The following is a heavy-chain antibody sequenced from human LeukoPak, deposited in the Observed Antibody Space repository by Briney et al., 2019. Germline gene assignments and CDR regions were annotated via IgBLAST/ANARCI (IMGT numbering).Heavy chain of an antibody. D-gene: IGHD6-13*01. CDR1: GGSISSYY. CDR2: IYYSGST. V-gene: IGHV4-59*01. CDR3: ARVTARWYSHDY. J-gene: IGHJ4*02. Sequence: PSETLSLTCTVSGGSISSYYWSWIRQPPGKGLEWIGYIYYSGSTNYNPSLKSRVTISVDTSKNQFSLKLSSVTAADTAVYYCARVTARWYSHDYWGQGTLVTVSS.